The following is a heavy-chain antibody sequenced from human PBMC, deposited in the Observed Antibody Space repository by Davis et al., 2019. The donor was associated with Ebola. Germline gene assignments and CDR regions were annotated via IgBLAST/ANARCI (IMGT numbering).Heavy chain of an antibody. J-gene: IGHJ4*02. CDR2: ISSSSSYI. D-gene: IGHD4-17*01. CDR1: GFTFSSYS. Sequence: GGSLRLSCAASGFTFSSYSMNWVRQAPGKGLEWVSSISSSSSYIYYADSVKGRFTISRDNSKNTLYLQMNSLRGDDTAVYYCAKGGGDYGDIQYYFDYWGQGTLVTVSS. CDR3: AKGGGDYGDIQYYFDY. V-gene: IGHV3-21*01.